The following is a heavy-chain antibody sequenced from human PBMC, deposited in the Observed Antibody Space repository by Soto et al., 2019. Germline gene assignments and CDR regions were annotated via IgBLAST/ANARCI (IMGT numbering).Heavy chain of an antibody. J-gene: IGHJ4*02. CDR2: IDPTDSYT. Sequence: GESLKISCQASGYSFTTYWISWVRQMPGKGLECMGRIDPTDSYTDYGPSFEGHVTMSVDRSINTAYLEWSSLKASDSAMYYCARLTLAQDSSVYHIFDYWGRGTLVTVSS. V-gene: IGHV5-10-1*01. CDR3: ARLTLAQDSSVYHIFDY. D-gene: IGHD3-22*01. CDR1: GYSFTTYW.